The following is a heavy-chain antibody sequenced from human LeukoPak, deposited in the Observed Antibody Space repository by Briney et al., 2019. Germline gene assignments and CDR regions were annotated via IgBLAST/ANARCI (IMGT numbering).Heavy chain of an antibody. Sequence: SETLSLTCAVYGGSFSGYYWSWIRQPPGKGLEWIGYIYYSGSTNYNPSLKSRVTISVDTSKNQFSLKLSSVTAADTAVYYCARVKGYPYYFDYWGQGTLVTVSS. CDR1: GGSFSGYY. CDR2: IYYSGST. CDR3: ARVKGYPYYFDY. V-gene: IGHV4-59*01. J-gene: IGHJ4*02. D-gene: IGHD6-13*01.